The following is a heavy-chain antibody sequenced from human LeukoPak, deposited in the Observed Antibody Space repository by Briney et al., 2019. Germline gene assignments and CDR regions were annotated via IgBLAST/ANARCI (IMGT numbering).Heavy chain of an antibody. CDR2: IFYSGST. J-gene: IGHJ4*02. CDR1: GGSISSYY. CDR3: ARLSSSWILDY. Sequence: SETLSLTCTVSGGSISSYYWSWIRQPPGKGLEWIGHIFYSGSTNYNPSLKSRLTISVDTSKNQFSLKLGSVTAADTAVYYCARLSSSWILDYWGQGTLVTVSS. V-gene: IGHV4-59*01. D-gene: IGHD6-13*01.